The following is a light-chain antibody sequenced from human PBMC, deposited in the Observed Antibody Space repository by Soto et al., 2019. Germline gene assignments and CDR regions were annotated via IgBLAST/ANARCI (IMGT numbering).Light chain of an antibody. Sequence: DIVLTQSPSTLSLSPGERSTLYCFSSQRVSGGFLAWYQQKPGLAPRLILYDTSFRATGIPDRFSGSGSGTDFTLAISRLEPEDFAVYYCQQHGGSPITFGQGTRLEI. CDR1: QRVSGGF. V-gene: IGKV3D-20*01. CDR3: QQHGGSPIT. J-gene: IGKJ5*01. CDR2: DTS.